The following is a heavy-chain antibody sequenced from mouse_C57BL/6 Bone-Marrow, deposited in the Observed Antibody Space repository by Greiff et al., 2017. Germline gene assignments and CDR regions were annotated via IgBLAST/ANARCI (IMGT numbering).Heavy chain of an antibody. Sequence: EVQVVESGGDLVKPGGFLKPPCAASGITFSSYGMSWVRQTPDKRLEWVATISSGGSYTYYPDSVKGRFTISRDNAKNTLYLQMSSLKSEDTAMYYCARHDNYGFAYWGQGTLVTVSA. J-gene: IGHJ3*01. CDR2: ISSGGSYT. D-gene: IGHD1-1*01. CDR3: ARHDNYGFAY. V-gene: IGHV5-6*01. CDR1: GITFSSYG.